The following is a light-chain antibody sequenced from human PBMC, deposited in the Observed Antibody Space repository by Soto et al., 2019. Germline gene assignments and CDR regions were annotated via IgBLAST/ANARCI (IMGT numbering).Light chain of an antibody. CDR2: GAS. V-gene: IGKV3-20*01. CDR1: QSVSSSF. Sequence: EIVLTRSPGTLSLSPGERVTLSCRASQSVSSSFLAWYQQKPGQAPRLLIYGASSRATGIPDRFSGSGSGTDFTLTITRLEPEDFAVYYCQQYGGSQITFGQGTRLEIK. CDR3: QQYGGSQIT. J-gene: IGKJ5*01.